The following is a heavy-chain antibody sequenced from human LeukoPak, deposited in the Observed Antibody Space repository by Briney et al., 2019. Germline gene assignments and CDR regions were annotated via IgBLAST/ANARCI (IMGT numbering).Heavy chain of an antibody. V-gene: IGHV3-9*01. CDR3: AKSSSSWYEDWYFDL. Sequence: GGSLRLSCAASGFTFSDCYMGWIRQAPGKGLEWVSGISWNSGSIGYADSVKGRFTISRDNAKNSLYLQMNSLRAEDTALYYCAKSSSSWYEDWYFDLWGRGTLVTVSS. D-gene: IGHD6-13*01. J-gene: IGHJ2*01. CDR1: GFTFSDCY. CDR2: ISWNSGSI.